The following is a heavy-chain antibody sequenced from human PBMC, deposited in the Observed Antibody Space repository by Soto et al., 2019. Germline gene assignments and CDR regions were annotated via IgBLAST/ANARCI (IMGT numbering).Heavy chain of an antibody. CDR3: ARGEQYSGRIFDY. V-gene: IGHV6-1*01. CDR1: GDSVSGNSAG. CDR2: TYYRSKWYY. Sequence: PSQTLSLTCAITGDSVSGNSAGWSWVRQSPSRGLEWLGRTYYRSKWYYGYAVSVRGRITINPDTSKNQYSLQLNSVTPEDTAVYFCARGEQYSGRIFDYWGQGTLVTVSS. J-gene: IGHJ4*01. D-gene: IGHD1-26*01.